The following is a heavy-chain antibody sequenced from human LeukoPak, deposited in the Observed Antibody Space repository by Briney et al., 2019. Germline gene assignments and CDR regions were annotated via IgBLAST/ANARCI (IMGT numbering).Heavy chain of an antibody. CDR3: ARDVYGGNSYYFDY. CDR1: GYTPTELS. J-gene: IGHJ4*02. V-gene: IGHV1-24*01. D-gene: IGHD4-23*01. Sequence: ASVKVSCKVSGYTPTELSMHWVRQAPGKGLEWMGGFDPEDGETIYAQKFQGRVTMTEDTSTDTAYMELSSLRSEDTAVYYCARDVYGGNSYYFDYWGQGTLVTVSS. CDR2: FDPEDGET.